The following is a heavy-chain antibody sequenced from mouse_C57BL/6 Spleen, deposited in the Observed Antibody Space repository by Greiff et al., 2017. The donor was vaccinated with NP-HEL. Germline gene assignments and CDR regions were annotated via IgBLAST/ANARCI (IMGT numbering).Heavy chain of an antibody. V-gene: IGHV1-5*01. D-gene: IGHD3-2*02. Sequence: EVQLQQSGTVLARPGASVKMSCKTSGYTFTSYWMHWVKQRPGQGLEWIGAIYPGNSDTSYNQKFKGKAKLTAVTSASTAYMELSSLTNEDSAVYYCTRDSSGFRRFAYWGQGTLVTVSA. J-gene: IGHJ3*01. CDR2: IYPGNSDT. CDR3: TRDSSGFRRFAY. CDR1: GYTFTSYW.